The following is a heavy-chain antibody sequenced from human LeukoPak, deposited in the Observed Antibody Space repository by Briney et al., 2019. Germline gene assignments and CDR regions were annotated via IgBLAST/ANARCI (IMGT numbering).Heavy chain of an antibody. V-gene: IGHV3-11*01. CDR2: ISTTNTM. Sequence: GGSLRLSCAASGFTFTDYYMSWIRQAPGQGLEWVAYISTTNTMSNSDSVKGRFTISRDNAKNSLYLQMSSLRADDTAVYYCAREGPPFDSWGQGALVTVSS. CDR1: GFTFTDYY. J-gene: IGHJ4*02. CDR3: AREGPPFDS.